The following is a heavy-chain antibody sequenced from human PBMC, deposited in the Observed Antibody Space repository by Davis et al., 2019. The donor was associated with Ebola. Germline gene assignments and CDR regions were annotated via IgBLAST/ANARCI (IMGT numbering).Heavy chain of an antibody. CDR1: GFTFSSYG. V-gene: IGHV3-30*03. CDR3: ASEGPRGAYYYGMDV. CDR2: ISYDGSNK. D-gene: IGHD3-10*01. Sequence: GESLKISCAASGFTFSSYGMHWVRQAPGKGLEWVAVISYDGSNKYYADSVKGRFTISRDNSKNTLYLQMNSLRAEDTAVYYCASEGPRGAYYYGMDVWGQGTTVTASS. J-gene: IGHJ6*02.